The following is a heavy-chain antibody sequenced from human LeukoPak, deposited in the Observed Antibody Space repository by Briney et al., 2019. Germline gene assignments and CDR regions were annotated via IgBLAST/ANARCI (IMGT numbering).Heavy chain of an antibody. CDR1: GYTLTELS. D-gene: IGHD3-10*01. CDR3: ARGPLWFGEFLPHYFDY. V-gene: IGHV1-24*01. Sequence: GASVKVSCKVSGYTLTELSMHWVRQAPGKGLEWMGGFDPEDGETIYAQKFQGRVTITADESTSTAYMELSSLRSEDTAVYYCARGPLWFGEFLPHYFDYWGQGTLVTVSS. CDR2: FDPEDGET. J-gene: IGHJ4*02.